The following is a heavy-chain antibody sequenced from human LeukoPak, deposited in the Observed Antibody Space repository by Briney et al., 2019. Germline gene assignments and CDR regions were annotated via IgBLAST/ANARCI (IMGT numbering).Heavy chain of an antibody. CDR3: ARGMGYSSGWPDYFDY. CDR2: IWYDGSNK. Sequence: PGGSLRLSCAASGFTFSSYGMHWVRQAPGKGLEWVAVIWYDGSNKYYADSVKGRFTISRDSSKNTLYLQMNSLRAEDTAVYYCARGMGYSSGWPDYFDYWGQGTLVTVSS. J-gene: IGHJ4*02. D-gene: IGHD6-19*01. V-gene: IGHV3-33*01. CDR1: GFTFSSYG.